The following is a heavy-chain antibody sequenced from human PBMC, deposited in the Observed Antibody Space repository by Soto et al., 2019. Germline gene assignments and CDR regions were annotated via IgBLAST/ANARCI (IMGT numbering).Heavy chain of an antibody. Sequence: VQLLESGGGLVQPGGSLRLSCAASGFTFSSYAMSWVRQAPGKGLEWVSAISGSGGSTYYADSVKGRFTISRDNSKNTLYLQMNSLRAEDTAVYYCAKDYDYVWGSYRYPFSGTDFDYWGQGTLVTVSS. J-gene: IGHJ4*02. D-gene: IGHD3-16*02. CDR2: ISGSGGST. CDR3: AKDYDYVWGSYRYPFSGTDFDY. CDR1: GFTFSSYA. V-gene: IGHV3-23*01.